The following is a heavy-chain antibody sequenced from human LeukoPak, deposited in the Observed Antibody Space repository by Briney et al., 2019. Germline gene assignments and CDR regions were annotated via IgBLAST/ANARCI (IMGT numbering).Heavy chain of an antibody. J-gene: IGHJ3*02. V-gene: IGHV1-46*01. Sequence: GASVKVSCKASGYTFTSYYMHWVRQAPGQGLEWIGIINPSGGSTSYAQKFQGRVTMTRDTSTSTVYMELSSLRSEDTAVYYCARDLRPPVMATFADDAFDIWGQGTMVTVSS. CDR3: ARDLRPPVMATFADDAFDI. CDR2: INPSGGST. CDR1: GYTFTSYY. D-gene: IGHD5-24*01.